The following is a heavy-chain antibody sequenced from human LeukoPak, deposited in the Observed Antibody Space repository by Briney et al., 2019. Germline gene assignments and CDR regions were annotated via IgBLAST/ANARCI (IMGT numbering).Heavy chain of an antibody. Sequence: SETLSLTCTVSGGSISSSSYYWGWVRQPPGKGLEWIGTIYYSGSTYYNPSLKSRVTISVDTSKNQFSLKLSSMTAADTAVYYCARDLGYCTNGVCYRDAFDIWGQGTMVTVSS. D-gene: IGHD2-8*01. J-gene: IGHJ3*02. CDR1: GGSISSSSYY. CDR2: IYYSGST. V-gene: IGHV4-39*02. CDR3: ARDLGYCTNGVCYRDAFDI.